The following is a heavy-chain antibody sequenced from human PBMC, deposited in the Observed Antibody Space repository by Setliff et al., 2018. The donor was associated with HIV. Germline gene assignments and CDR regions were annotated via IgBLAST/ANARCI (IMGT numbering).Heavy chain of an antibody. CDR2: IYYNGNT. CDR1: GGSIKSYY. J-gene: IGHJ6*03. Sequence: SETLSLTCTVSGGSIKSYYWSWIRQAPGKGLEWIGYIYYNGNTNYNPSLKSRITISVDTSKNQFSLKLTSVTAADTAVYYCARGPPAEDYYYYMDVWGEGTTVTVSS. CDR3: ARGPPAEDYYYYMDV. V-gene: IGHV4-59*01.